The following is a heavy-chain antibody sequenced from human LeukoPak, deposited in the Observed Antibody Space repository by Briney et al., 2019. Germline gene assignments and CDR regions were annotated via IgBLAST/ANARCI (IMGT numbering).Heavy chain of an antibody. V-gene: IGHV4-34*01. D-gene: IGHD3-22*01. J-gene: IGHJ4*02. CDR2: INHSGST. CDR3: ASEAYYYDSSGYYKY. CDR1: GGSFSGYY. Sequence: SETLSLTCAVYGGSFSGYYWSWIRQPPGKGLEWIGKINHSGSTNYNPSLKSRVTISVDTSKNQFSLKLSSVTAADTAVYYCASEAYYYDSSGYYKYWGQGTLVTVSS.